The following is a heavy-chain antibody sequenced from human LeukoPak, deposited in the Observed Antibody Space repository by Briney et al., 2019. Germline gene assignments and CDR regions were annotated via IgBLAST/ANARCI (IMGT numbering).Heavy chain of an antibody. Sequence: GGSLRLSCAASGFTFSSYGMHWVRQAPGKGLEWVAVMSYDGSNKYYADSVKGRFTISRDNSKNTLYLQMNSLRAEDTAVYYCAKDTRVAGFDYWGQGTLVTVSS. V-gene: IGHV3-30*18. CDR2: MSYDGSNK. CDR3: AKDTRVAGFDY. J-gene: IGHJ4*02. D-gene: IGHD6-19*01. CDR1: GFTFSSYG.